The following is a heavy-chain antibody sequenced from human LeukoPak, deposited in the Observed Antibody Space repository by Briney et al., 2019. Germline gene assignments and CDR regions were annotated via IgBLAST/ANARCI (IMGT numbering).Heavy chain of an antibody. CDR3: ARGYFDWLPYFLDY. CDR1: GCTFSSYA. CDR2: IIPIFGTA. D-gene: IGHD3-9*01. Sequence: GASVKVSCKASGCTFSSYAISWVRQAPGQGLEWMGGIIPIFGTANYAQKFQGRVTITTDESTSPAYMELSSLRSEDTAVYYCARGYFDWLPYFLDYWGQGTLVTVSS. V-gene: IGHV1-69*05. J-gene: IGHJ4*02.